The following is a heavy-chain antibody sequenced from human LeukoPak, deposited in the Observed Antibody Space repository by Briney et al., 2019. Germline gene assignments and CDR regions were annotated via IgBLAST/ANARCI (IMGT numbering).Heavy chain of an antibody. V-gene: IGHV3-73*01. CDR3: AKDESGEKGATLFDY. Sequence: GGSLRLSCAASGFTFSDSAMHWVRQASGKGLEWVGRIRSKANGYATAYAASVKGRFTISRDESNNTAYLQMNSLRAEDTAVYYCAKDESGEKGATLFDYWGQGTLVTVSS. J-gene: IGHJ4*02. CDR1: GFTFSDSA. D-gene: IGHD1-26*01. CDR2: IRSKANGYAT.